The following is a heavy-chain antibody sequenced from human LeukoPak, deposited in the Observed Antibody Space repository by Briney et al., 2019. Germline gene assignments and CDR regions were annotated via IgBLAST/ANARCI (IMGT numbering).Heavy chain of an antibody. J-gene: IGHJ4*02. D-gene: IGHD1-26*01. CDR3: GRYLDVSVGGNDY. Sequence: PGGSLRLSCAASGFTFTNAWMTWVRQAPGKGLEWVGRIKSKGDGETTDYAAPVKGRFSMSRDDSKATTYLQMYSLEAEDTAVYYCGRYLDVSVGGNDYWGQGTLVTVSS. CDR1: GFTFTNAW. V-gene: IGHV3-15*01. CDR2: IKSKGDGETT.